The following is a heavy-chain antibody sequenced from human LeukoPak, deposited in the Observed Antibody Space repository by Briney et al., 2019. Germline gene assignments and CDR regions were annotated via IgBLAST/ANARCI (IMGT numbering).Heavy chain of an antibody. Sequence: PSETLSLTCTVSGGSITSSIDYWGWVRQPPGKGLEWIATIYYSTSTQYNPSLKSRVTLSVDTSKNQFSLKLSSMTAADTAVYYCARHQCSGTRCYNFYFYGMDVWGQGTTVSVSS. V-gene: IGHV4-39*01. CDR2: IYYSTST. D-gene: IGHD2-2*02. J-gene: IGHJ6*02. CDR3: ARHQCSGTRCYNFYFYGMDV. CDR1: GGSITSSIDY.